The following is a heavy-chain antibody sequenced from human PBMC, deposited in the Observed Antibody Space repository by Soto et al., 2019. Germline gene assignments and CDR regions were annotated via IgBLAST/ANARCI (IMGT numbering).Heavy chain of an antibody. Sequence: PGGSLRLSCAASGFTFSSYWMHWVRQAPGKGLVWVSRINSDGSSTSYADSVKGQFTISRDNAKNKLYLQMNSLRAEDTAVYYWERDPPGGDWFDPWGQGTLVTVSS. V-gene: IGHV3-74*01. D-gene: IGHD3-10*01. CDR2: INSDGSST. J-gene: IGHJ5*02. CDR1: GFTFSSYW. CDR3: ERDPPGGDWFDP.